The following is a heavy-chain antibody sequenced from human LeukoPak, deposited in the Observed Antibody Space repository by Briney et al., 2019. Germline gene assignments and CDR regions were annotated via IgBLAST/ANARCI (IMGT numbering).Heavy chain of an antibody. D-gene: IGHD5-24*01. J-gene: IGHJ4*02. CDR2: VSGSGRGENT. V-gene: IGHV3-23*01. CDR1: GFNFDDYT. Sequence: GGSLRLSCAASGFNFDDYTIHWVRQVPGKGLEWVSNVSGSGRGENTYYADSVKGRFTISRDNSKNTLILQMNSLRAEDTAVYYCAKSGYNRFDYWGQGILVTVSS. CDR3: AKSGYNRFDY.